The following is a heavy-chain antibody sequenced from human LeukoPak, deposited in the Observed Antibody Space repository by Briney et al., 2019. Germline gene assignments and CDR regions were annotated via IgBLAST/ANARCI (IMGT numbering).Heavy chain of an antibody. CDR1: GYTFTGYY. CDR2: INPNSGGT. Sequence: PSVKVSCKASGYTFTGYYMHWLRQAPGQGLEWMGWINPNSGGTNYAKKFQGRVSMTRYTSISTAYMELSRLRSDDTAVYYCARDWIPRTIVMARGWFDPWGQGTLVTVSS. D-gene: IGHD3-22*01. V-gene: IGHV1-2*02. CDR3: ARDWIPRTIVMARGWFDP. J-gene: IGHJ5*02.